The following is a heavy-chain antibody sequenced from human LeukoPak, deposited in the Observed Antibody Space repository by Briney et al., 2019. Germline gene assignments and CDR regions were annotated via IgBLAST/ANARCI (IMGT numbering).Heavy chain of an antibody. CDR2: IYTSGST. D-gene: IGHD3-10*01. Sequence: PSETLSLTCTVSGGSISSGSYYWSWIRQPAGKGLEWIGRIYTSGSTNYNPSLKSRVTISVDTSKNQFSLKLSSVTAADTAVYYCARGNYYGSGSYSDYYYMDVWGKGTTVTISS. V-gene: IGHV4-61*02. J-gene: IGHJ6*03. CDR1: GGSISSGSYY. CDR3: ARGNYYGSGSYSDYYYMDV.